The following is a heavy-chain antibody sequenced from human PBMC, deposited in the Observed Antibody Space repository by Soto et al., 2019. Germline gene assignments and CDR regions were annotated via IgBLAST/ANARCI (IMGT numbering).Heavy chain of an antibody. Sequence: GGSLRLSCAASAVTFTGYGMHWVRQAPGKGLEWVAVIRYDGSNIYFADSVQGRFTISRDNPKNMLYLQMNSLRAEDTAVYYCARDGVGTTAYFGYFDYWGLGTLVTVSS. CDR3: ARDGVGTTAYFGYFDY. J-gene: IGHJ4*02. CDR1: AVTFTGYG. V-gene: IGHV3-33*01. CDR2: IRYDGSNI. D-gene: IGHD1-26*01.